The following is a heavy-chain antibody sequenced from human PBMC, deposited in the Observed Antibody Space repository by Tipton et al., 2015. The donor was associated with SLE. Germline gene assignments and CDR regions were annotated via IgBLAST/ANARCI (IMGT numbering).Heavy chain of an antibody. CDR3: ARVACSGGSCYSGYDAFDI. Sequence: TLSLTCAVYGGSFSGYYWSWISQPPGKGLEWIGEINHSGSTNYNPSLKSRVTISVDTSKNQFSLKLSSVTAADTAVYYCARVACSGGSCYSGYDAFDIWGQGTMVTVSS. V-gene: IGHV4-34*01. CDR1: GGSFSGYY. CDR2: INHSGST. D-gene: IGHD2-15*01. J-gene: IGHJ3*02.